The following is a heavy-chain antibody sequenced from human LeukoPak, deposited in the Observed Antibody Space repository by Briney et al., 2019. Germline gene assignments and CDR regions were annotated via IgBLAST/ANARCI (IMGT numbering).Heavy chain of an antibody. J-gene: IGHJ4*02. D-gene: IGHD3-22*01. V-gene: IGHV1-69*01. Sequence: SVKVSCTASGGTFSSYAISWVRQAPGQGLEWMGGIIPIFGTANYAQKFQGRVTITADESTSTAYMELSSLRSEDTAVYYCARLISIPDSSGAGGYWDQGTLVTVSS. CDR2: IIPIFGTA. CDR1: GGTFSSYA. CDR3: ARLISIPDSSGAGGY.